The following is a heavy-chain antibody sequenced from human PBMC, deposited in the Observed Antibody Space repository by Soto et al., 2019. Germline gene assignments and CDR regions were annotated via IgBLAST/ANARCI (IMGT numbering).Heavy chain of an antibody. V-gene: IGHV3-30-3*01. CDR3: ARDYYKYYDSSGYYGSPDY. J-gene: IGHJ4*02. Sequence: HPGGSLRLSCAASGFTFSSHAMHWVRQAPGKGLEWVALISYDGSDKDYADSVKGRFTISRDNSRNTLFLQMNSLRAEDTAVYYCARDYYKYYDSSGYYGSPDYWGQGTLVTVSS. CDR1: GFTFSSHA. D-gene: IGHD3-22*01. CDR2: ISYDGSDK.